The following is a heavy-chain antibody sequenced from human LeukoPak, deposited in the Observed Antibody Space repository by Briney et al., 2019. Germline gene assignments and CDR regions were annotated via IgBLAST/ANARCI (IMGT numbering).Heavy chain of an antibody. CDR2: ISYDGNNK. D-gene: IGHD2-2*01. V-gene: IGHV3-30*03. J-gene: IGHJ4*02. Sequence: GRSLRLSCAASGFSFSSHDMHWVRQAPGKGLEWVAVISYDGNNKYYGDSVKGRFTISRDNSKNTLYLQMNSLRAEDTAVYYCARYCSSTSCRHFDYWGQGTLVTVSS. CDR3: ARYCSSTSCRHFDY. CDR1: GFSFSSHD.